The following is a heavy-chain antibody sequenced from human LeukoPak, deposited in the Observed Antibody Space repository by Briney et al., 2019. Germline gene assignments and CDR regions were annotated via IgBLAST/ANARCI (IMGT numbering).Heavy chain of an antibody. V-gene: IGHV1-18*01. CDR3: ARGGGYYDSSGYLDY. CDR1: GYTFTSYG. CDR2: ISAYNGNT. D-gene: IGHD3-22*01. J-gene: IGHJ4*02. Sequence: ASVTVSCKASGYTFTSYGISWVRQAPGQGLEWMGWISAYNGNTNYAQKLQGRVTMTTDTSTSTAYMELRSLRSDDTAVYYCARGGGYYDSSGYLDYWGQGTLVTVSS.